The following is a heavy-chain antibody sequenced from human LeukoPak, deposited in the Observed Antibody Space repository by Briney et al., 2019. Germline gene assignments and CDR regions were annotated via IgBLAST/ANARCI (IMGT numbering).Heavy chain of an antibody. CDR1: GGTFSSYA. J-gene: IGHJ3*02. D-gene: IGHD3-22*01. V-gene: IGHV1-69*04. CDR2: IIPILGIA. CDR3: AIRAHVVSTGSFDI. Sequence: SVKVSCKASGGTFSSYASSWVRQAPGQGLEWMGRIIPILGIANYAQKFQGRVTITADKSTSTAYMELSSLRSEDAAVYYCAIRAHVVSTGSFDIWGQGTMVTVSS.